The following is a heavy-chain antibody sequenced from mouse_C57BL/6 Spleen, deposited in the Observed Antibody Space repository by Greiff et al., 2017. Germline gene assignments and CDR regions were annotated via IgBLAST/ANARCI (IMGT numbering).Heavy chain of an antibody. J-gene: IGHJ4*01. CDR1: GYTFTSYW. D-gene: IGHD2-2*01. CDR3: APFYYGNDGAMDY. CDR2: IDPSDSYT. V-gene: IGHV1-50*01. Sequence: VQLQQPGAELVKPGASVKLSCKASGYTFTSYWMQWVKQRPGQGLEWIGEIDPSDSYTNYNQQFKGKATLTVDTSSSTAYMQLSSLTSEDSAVYYCAPFYYGNDGAMDYWGQGTSVTVSS.